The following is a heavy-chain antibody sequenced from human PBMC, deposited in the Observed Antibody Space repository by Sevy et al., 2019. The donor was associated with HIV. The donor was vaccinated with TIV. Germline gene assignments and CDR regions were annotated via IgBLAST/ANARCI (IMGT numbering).Heavy chain of an antibody. CDR3: ATMASGSNYFDF. J-gene: IGHJ4*02. Sequence: SETLSLTCTVSGGSISSYFWNWIRQPPEKGLEWIGYFYYSGSTYYNPSLKSRVTISVDTSKNQLSLKLISVTAADSAVYYCATMASGSNYFDFWGQGTLVTVSS. D-gene: IGHD3-10*01. CDR1: GGSISSYF. CDR2: FYYSGST. V-gene: IGHV4-59*01.